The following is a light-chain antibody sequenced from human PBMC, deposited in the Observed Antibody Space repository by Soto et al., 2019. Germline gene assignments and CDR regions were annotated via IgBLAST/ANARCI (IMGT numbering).Light chain of an antibody. V-gene: IGKV3-15*01. Sequence: EIVMTQSPATLSVSPGERATLSCRASQSVGTNLAWYQQKPGQAPRLVIYYTSTRATGIPARFSASGSGTAFTLTISSLQSEDCAVYYCQQYSHWLTTFGQGTKLEIK. CDR2: YTS. CDR3: QQYSHWLTT. J-gene: IGKJ2*01. CDR1: QSVGTN.